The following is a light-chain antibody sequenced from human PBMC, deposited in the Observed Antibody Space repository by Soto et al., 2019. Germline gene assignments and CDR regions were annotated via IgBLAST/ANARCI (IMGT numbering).Light chain of an antibody. J-gene: IGKJ2*01. V-gene: IGKV1-39*01. CDR1: QSIAAY. Sequence: DIQMTQSPSSLSASVGDRVSITCRASQSIAAYLNWYQQKPGKAPKLLIYAATSLQSGVPSRFSGSGSGTDFTLTISSLQPEDFATYYCQQSYNTPRTFVQGTKLEIK. CDR2: AAT. CDR3: QQSYNTPRT.